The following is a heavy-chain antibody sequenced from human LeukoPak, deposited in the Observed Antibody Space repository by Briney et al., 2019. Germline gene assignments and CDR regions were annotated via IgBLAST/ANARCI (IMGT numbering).Heavy chain of an antibody. D-gene: IGHD3-16*01. CDR1: GGSVRTTSYY. CDR2: LDYHGGS. CDR3: ASGYVGHDHFDS. V-gene: IGHV4-39*07. J-gene: IGHJ4*02. Sequence: SETLSLTCTVSGGSVRTTSYYCAWIRQPPGKGLEWIGALDYHGGSYYSPSLRGRVSVFVDMSKNEVSLKLTSVTAAATAVYFCASGYVGHDHFDSWGQGTLVTVST.